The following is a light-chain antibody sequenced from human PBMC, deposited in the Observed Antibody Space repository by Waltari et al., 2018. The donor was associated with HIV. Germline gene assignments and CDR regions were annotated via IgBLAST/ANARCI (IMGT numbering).Light chain of an antibody. J-gene: IGLJ3*02. CDR3: LLSYSGTRPWV. CDR2: DTS. CDR1: SGPDTSGHF. Sequence: QAVVTQEPPLIVSPGGTVPLTLRPSSGPDTSGHFPYWFQQKPGQAPRTLIFDTSNKHSWTPARFSGSLRGGKAALTLSGAQPEDEAEYYCLLSYSGTRPWVFGGGTKLTVL. V-gene: IGLV7-46*01.